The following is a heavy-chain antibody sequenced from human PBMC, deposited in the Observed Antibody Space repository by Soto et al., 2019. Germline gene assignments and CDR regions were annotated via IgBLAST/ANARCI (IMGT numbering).Heavy chain of an antibody. Sequence: PSETLSLTCAVSGGSISSGGYSWSWIRQPPGKGLEWIGYIYHSGSTYYNPSLKSRVTISVDTSKNQFSLKLSSVTAADTAVYYCARQAWTTYGMDVWGQGTTVTVSS. J-gene: IGHJ6*02. CDR2: IYHSGST. V-gene: IGHV4-30-2*03. CDR1: GGSISSGGYS. CDR3: ARQAWTTYGMDV. D-gene: IGHD1-1*01.